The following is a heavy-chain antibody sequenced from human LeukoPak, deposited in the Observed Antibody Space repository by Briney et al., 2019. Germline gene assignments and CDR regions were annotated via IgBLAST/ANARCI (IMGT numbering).Heavy chain of an antibody. CDR3: AKGWAESASFSPFWVY. Sequence: GGSLRLSCKASGFTFKNYAMSWVRQAPGKGLEWVSGISGSGGSTYYADSVKGRFAISRDNSMNTLYLQMHSLRVEDTAVYYCAKGWAESASFSPFWVYWGQGTLVTVSS. J-gene: IGHJ4*02. D-gene: IGHD3-16*01. CDR2: ISGSGGST. V-gene: IGHV3-23*01. CDR1: GFTFKNYA.